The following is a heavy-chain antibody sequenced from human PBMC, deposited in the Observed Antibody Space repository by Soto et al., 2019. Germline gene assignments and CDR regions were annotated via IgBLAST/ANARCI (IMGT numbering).Heavy chain of an antibody. D-gene: IGHD1-1*01. V-gene: IGHV4-30-2*01. CDR1: GGSISSGGYS. J-gene: IGHJ3*02. CDR3: AREGTIGSNAFDI. CDR2: IYHSGST. Sequence: SLTGAVSGGSISSGGYSWSWIRQPPGKGLEWIGYIYHSGSTYYNPSLKSRVTISVDRSKNQFSLKLSSVTAADTAVYYCAREGTIGSNAFDISGQGTMVTVSS.